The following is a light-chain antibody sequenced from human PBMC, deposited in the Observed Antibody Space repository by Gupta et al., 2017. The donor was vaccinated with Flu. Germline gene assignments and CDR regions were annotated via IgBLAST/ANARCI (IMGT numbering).Light chain of an antibody. CDR3: AAWDDSLNGQV. Sequence: QSVLTQPPSASGTPGQRVTIYCSGSSSNIGSNTVNWYQQLPGPAPKLLIYSNNQRPSGVPDRFSGSKSGTSASLAISGLQSEDEADYYCAAWDDSLNGQVFGGGTKLTVL. J-gene: IGLJ3*02. CDR1: SSNIGSNT. CDR2: SNN. V-gene: IGLV1-44*01.